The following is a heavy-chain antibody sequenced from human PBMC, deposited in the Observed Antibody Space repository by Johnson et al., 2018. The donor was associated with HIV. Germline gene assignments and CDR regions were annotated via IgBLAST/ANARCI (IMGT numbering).Heavy chain of an antibody. J-gene: IGHJ3*02. CDR1: GFTFSSYA. CDR3: AKGRARTAARQPRGDAFDI. D-gene: IGHD6-6*01. V-gene: IGHV3-30*04. Sequence: QVQLVESGGGVVQPGRSLRLSCAASGFTFSSYAMHWVRQAPGKGLEWVALISYDGSNKYYADSVKGRFTISRDNSKNTLYLQMNSLRAEDTAVYYCAKGRARTAARQPRGDAFDIWGQGTMVTVSS. CDR2: ISYDGSNK.